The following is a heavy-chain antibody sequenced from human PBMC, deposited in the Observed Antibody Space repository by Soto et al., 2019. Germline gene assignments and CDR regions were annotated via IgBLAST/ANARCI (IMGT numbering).Heavy chain of an antibody. CDR2: ISGSGGHT. D-gene: IGHD2-2*01. Sequence: EVQLLESGGGLVQPGGSLRLACAVSGFTLSNYAVSWVRQAPGKGLDWVSEISGSGGHTYYADSAKGRFTISRDGSNNRVYPQMMRLRADDTALYYCAKGGMVVPAAVSDFKSWGQGTLVTVS. CDR1: GFTLSNYA. V-gene: IGHV3-23*01. CDR3: AKGGMVVPAAVSDFKS. J-gene: IGHJ4*02.